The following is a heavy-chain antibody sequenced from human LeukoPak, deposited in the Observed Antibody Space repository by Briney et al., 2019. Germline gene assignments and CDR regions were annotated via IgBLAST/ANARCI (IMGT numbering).Heavy chain of an antibody. Sequence: SETLSLTCAVSGYSISSGYYWGWIRQPPGKGLEWIGSIYHSGSTYYNPSLKSRVTISVGTSKNQFHLNLISVNSAHTAVYYCARGLLDFYYYYYMDVWGKGTTVTVSS. CDR1: GYSISSGYY. J-gene: IGHJ6*03. CDR3: ARGLLDFYYYYYMDV. CDR2: IYHSGST. D-gene: IGHD2-15*01. V-gene: IGHV4-38-2*01.